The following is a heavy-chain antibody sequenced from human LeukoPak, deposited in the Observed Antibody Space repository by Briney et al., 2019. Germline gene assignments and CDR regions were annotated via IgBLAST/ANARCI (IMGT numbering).Heavy chain of an antibody. D-gene: IGHD6-19*01. CDR3: ARDLGSYSSGWYMGFGY. V-gene: IGHV3-48*01. CDR2: ISGTSNTI. CDR1: GFTVSSNY. J-gene: IGHJ4*02. Sequence: GGSLRLSCAASGFTVSSNYMNWVRQAPGKGLEWVSYISGTSNTIYYDDSVKGRFTVSRDNAKNSLYLQMNSLRAEDTAIYYCARDLGSYSSGWYMGFGYWGQGTLVTVSS.